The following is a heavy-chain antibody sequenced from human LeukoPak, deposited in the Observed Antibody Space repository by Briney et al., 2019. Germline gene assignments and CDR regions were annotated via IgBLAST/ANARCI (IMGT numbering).Heavy chain of an antibody. Sequence: PSETLSLTCTVSGGSISSYYWNWIRQAPGKGLEWIGYTYYSGSTNYNPSLKRRVTISVDTSKEQFSLTLTSVTAADTAVYYCASRSGRNYYGMDVWGQGTTVIVSS. V-gene: IGHV4-59*01. CDR3: ASRSGRNYYGMDV. CDR2: TYYSGST. J-gene: IGHJ6*02. CDR1: GGSISSYY.